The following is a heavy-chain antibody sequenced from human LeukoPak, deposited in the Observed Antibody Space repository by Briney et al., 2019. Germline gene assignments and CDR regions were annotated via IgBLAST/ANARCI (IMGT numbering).Heavy chain of an antibody. CDR2: INPNSGGT. D-gene: IGHD3-10*01. CDR1: GYTFTGYY. CDR3: ARAFVDITMVRAFDI. J-gene: IGHJ3*02. Sequence: ASVKVSCKASGYTFTGYYMHWVRQAPGQGLEWMGWINPNSGGTNYAQKFQGRVTMTRDTSISTAYMELSRLRYDDTAVYYCARAFVDITMVRAFDIWGQGTMVTVSS. V-gene: IGHV1-2*02.